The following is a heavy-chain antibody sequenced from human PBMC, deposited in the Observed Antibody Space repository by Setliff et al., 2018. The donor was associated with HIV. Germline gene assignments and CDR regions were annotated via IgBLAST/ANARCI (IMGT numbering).Heavy chain of an antibody. CDR3: ARGGPSVPCTSVSCPPYYYMDV. Sequence: PSETLSLTCTVSGGSINTYYWSWIRQPAGKGLEWIGRFYTSGSTNYNPSLKTRVTMSVDTSKNQFSLKLSSVTAADTAIYYCARGGPSVPCTSVSCPPYYYMDVWGKGATVTVSS. V-gene: IGHV4-4*07. D-gene: IGHD2-2*01. CDR1: GGSINTYY. CDR2: FYTSGST. J-gene: IGHJ6*03.